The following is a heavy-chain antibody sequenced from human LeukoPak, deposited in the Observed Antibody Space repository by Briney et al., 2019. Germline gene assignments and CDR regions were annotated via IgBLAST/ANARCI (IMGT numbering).Heavy chain of an antibody. CDR3: AREIILVGATDFDY. CDR1: GFTFSSYA. V-gene: IGHV3-30-3*01. CDR2: ISYDGSNK. J-gene: IGHJ4*02. Sequence: HSGGSLRLSCAASGFTFSSYAMSWVRQAPGKGLEWVAVISYDGSNKYYADSVKGRFTISRDNSKNTLYLQMNSLRAEDTAVYYCAREIILVGATDFDYWGQGTLVTVSS. D-gene: IGHD1-26*01.